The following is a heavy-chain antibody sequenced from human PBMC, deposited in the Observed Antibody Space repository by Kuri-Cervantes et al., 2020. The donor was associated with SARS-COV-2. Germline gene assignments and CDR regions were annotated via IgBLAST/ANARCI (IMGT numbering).Heavy chain of an antibody. V-gene: IGHV4-59*01. CDR2: LYYSGST. CDR3: ARDVYRDYYYYMDV. CDR1: GGSISSYY. J-gene: IGHJ6*03. Sequence: GSLRLSCTVSGGSISSYYWSWIRQPPGKGLEWIGYLYYSGSTNYNPSLKSRVTISVDTSKNQFSLKLSSVTAADTAVYYCARDVYRDYYYYMDVWGKGTTVTVSS. D-gene: IGHD4-11*01.